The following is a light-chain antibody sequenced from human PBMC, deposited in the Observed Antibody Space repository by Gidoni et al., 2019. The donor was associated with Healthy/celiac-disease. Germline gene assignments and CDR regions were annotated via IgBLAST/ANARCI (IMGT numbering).Light chain of an antibody. J-gene: IGKJ1*01. CDR3: QQSYSTPT. V-gene: IGKV1-39*01. CDR1: QIITSY. CDR2: AAS. Sequence: DIQMTQSPSSLSASVGDRVTITCRASQIITSYLNWYQQKPGKAPNLLIYAASSLQSGVPSRFSGSGSGTDFTLTISSLQPEDFATYYGQQSYSTPTFGQGTKVEIK.